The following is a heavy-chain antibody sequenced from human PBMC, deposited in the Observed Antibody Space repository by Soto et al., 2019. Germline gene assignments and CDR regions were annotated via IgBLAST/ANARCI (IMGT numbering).Heavy chain of an antibody. CDR2: ISYDGSNT. Sequence: GGSRRRSCSAAGFIFSDYGIDWIRHTACKGLEWVAVISYDGSNTHFVDCVKGRFTLSRDNFKNAVYLQMNSLRADDTGVYYCARRRDGYNIDYWGQGNRVTFSS. CDR3: ARRRDGYNIDY. CDR1: GFIFSDYG. J-gene: IGHJ4*02. D-gene: IGHD5-12*01. V-gene: IGHV3-30*03.